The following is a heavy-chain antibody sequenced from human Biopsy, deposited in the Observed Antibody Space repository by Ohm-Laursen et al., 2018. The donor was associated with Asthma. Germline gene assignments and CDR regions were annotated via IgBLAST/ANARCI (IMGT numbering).Heavy chain of an antibody. V-gene: IGHV1-69*10. CDR1: EDTFSSYV. D-gene: IGHD5/OR15-5a*01. Sequence: EASVKVSCKASEDTFSSYVISWVRQAPGQGLEWMGGIMPPFGLTNYAQRFQDRLTISADKSTRTAYMELRRLRSEDSAVYCCARDHCSALWAGVSTDNCYFDYWGQGTLLTVSS. J-gene: IGHJ4*02. CDR2: IMPPFGLT. CDR3: ARDHCSALWAGVSTDNCYFDY.